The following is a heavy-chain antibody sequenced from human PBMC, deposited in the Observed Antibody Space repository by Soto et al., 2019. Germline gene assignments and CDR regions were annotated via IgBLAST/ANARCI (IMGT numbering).Heavy chain of an antibody. V-gene: IGHV4-61*08. CDR1: GGSISSGGYS. CDR2: VYHSGTT. CDR3: AREQSVDNYFDP. J-gene: IGHJ5*02. D-gene: IGHD6-19*01. Sequence: TWETLSLTCAVSGGSISSGGYSWSWIRQPPGKGLEWIGYVYHSGTTNYNPFLKSRVTLSLDKSKNQFSLKMNSVTAADTAVYYCAREQSVDNYFDPWAQGTLVTVSS.